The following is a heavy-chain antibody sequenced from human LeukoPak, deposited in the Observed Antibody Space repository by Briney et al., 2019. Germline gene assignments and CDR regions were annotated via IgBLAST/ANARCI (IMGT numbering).Heavy chain of an antibody. Sequence: PGGSLRLSCAASGFTVSSNYMSWVRQAPGKGLEWVSVIYSGGSTYYAYSVKGRFTISRDNSKNTLYLQMNSLRAEDTAVYYCARDLGVSIDRAMVDGAFDIWGQGTMVTVSS. CDR1: GFTVSSNY. CDR2: IYSGGST. D-gene: IGHD5-18*01. V-gene: IGHV3-53*01. CDR3: ARDLGVSIDRAMVDGAFDI. J-gene: IGHJ3*02.